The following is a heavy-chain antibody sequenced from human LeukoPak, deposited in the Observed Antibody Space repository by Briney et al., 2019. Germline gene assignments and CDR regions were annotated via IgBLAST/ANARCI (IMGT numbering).Heavy chain of an antibody. CDR1: GYTFTSYA. D-gene: IGHD3-22*01. J-gene: IGHJ4*02. CDR2: INTNTGNP. Sequence: ASVKVSCKASGYTFTSYAMNWVRQAPGQGLEWMGWINTNTGNPTYAQGFTGRFVFSLDTSVSTAYLQISSLKAEDTAVYYCARDRADSSGYYYEPESLDYWGQGTLVTVSS. V-gene: IGHV7-4-1*02. CDR3: ARDRADSSGYYYEPESLDY.